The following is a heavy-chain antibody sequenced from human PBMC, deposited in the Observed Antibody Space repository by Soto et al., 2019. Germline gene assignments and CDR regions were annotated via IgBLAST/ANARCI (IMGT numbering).Heavy chain of an antibody. J-gene: IGHJ3*02. CDR1: GYRFAIYW. D-gene: IGHD3-22*01. V-gene: IGHV5-51*01. Sequence: GESLKISCKGSGYRFAIYWIGWVRQMPGKGLEWMGIIYPGDSDTRYSPSFQGQVTISADKSISTAYLQWSSLKASDTAMYFCARQGIVYNVFDIWGQGTMVTVSS. CDR3: ARQGIVYNVFDI. CDR2: IYPGDSDT.